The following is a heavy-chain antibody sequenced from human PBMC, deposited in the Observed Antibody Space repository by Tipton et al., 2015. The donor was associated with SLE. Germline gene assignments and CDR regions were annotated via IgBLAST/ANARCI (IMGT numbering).Heavy chain of an antibody. CDR3: ARVTYSGTYPYYYNMDV. CDR1: GGSISSHY. CDR2: IYYSGST. V-gene: IGHV4-59*11. J-gene: IGHJ6*03. D-gene: IGHD1-26*01. Sequence: TLSLTCTVSGGSISSHYWSWIRQPPGKGLEWIGSIYYSGSTYYNPSLKSRVTTSVDTSKNQFSLKLSSVTAADTAVYYCARVTYSGTYPYYYNMDVWGKGTTVTVSS.